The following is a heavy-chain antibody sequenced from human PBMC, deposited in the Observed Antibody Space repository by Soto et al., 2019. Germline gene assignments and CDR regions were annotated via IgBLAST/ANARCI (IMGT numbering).Heavy chain of an antibody. J-gene: IGHJ4*02. D-gene: IGHD2-21*02. V-gene: IGHV1-18*01. CDR1: GYTFGIYS. CDR3: ARRYGDPSSSTGFDY. Sequence: QVQLLQSGPEVKKPGASVKVSCKASGYTFGIYSITWVRQAPGQGREWLGGINTYSGKTYYAQKVQGRVTLTTDTSKSTAYMDMRSLRSDDTAVYYCARRYGDPSSSTGFDYWGQGTLVSVSS. CDR2: INTYSGKT.